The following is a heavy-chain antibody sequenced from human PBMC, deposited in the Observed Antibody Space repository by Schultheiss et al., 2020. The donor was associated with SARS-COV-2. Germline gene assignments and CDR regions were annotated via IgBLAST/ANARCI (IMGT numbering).Heavy chain of an antibody. J-gene: IGHJ6*02. CDR1: GGSFSGYY. Sequence: SETLSLTCAVYGGSFSGYYWSWIRQPPGKGLEWIGEINHSGSTNYNPSLKSRVTISVDTSKNQFSLKLSSVTAADTAVYYCARKGHFYYYYYGMDVWGQGTTVTVSS. CDR2: INHSGST. V-gene: IGHV4-34*01. CDR3: ARKGHFYYYYYGMDV.